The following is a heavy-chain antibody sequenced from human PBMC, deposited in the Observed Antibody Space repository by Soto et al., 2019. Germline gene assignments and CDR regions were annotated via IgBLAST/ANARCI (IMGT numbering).Heavy chain of an antibody. J-gene: IGHJ4*02. D-gene: IGHD1-26*01. CDR1: NASITSSGYY. Sequence: QVQLQESGPRLVEASQTLSLTCTVSNASITSSGYYWSCVRQPPGKRLDWIGYIYHSGSTFDSPSLQSRLTMSVDTSKNQFSLTLRSVTAADTAVYHCARMSGTYYVPDYWGQGTLVTVSS. CDR3: ARMSGTYYVPDY. CDR2: IYHSGST. V-gene: IGHV4-31*03.